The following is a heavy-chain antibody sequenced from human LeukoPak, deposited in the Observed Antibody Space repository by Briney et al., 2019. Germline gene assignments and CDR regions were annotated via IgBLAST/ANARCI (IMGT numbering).Heavy chain of an antibody. CDR3: AREPYDDSSGYWDY. CDR2: IYYSGST. J-gene: IGHJ4*02. D-gene: IGHD3-22*01. Sequence: SETLSLTCTVSGGSISSSSYYWGWIRQPPGKGLEWIGSIYYSGSTYYNPSLKSRVTMSVDTSKNQFYLKLSSVTAADTAVYYCAREPYDDSSGYWDYWGQGTLVTVSS. V-gene: IGHV4-39*07. CDR1: GGSISSSSYY.